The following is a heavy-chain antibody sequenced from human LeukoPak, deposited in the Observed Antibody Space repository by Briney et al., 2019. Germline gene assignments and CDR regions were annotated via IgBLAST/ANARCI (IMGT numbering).Heavy chain of an antibody. D-gene: IGHD2-8*02. CDR1: GFTFSSYA. Sequence: GGSLRLSCAASGFTFSSYAMSWVRQAPGKGLEWVSAISGSGGSTYYADSVKGRFTISRDNSKNTLYLQMNSLRAEDTAVYYCARAEHYGNRKGTVGVYFDLWGRGTLVTVSS. J-gene: IGHJ2*01. V-gene: IGHV3-23*01. CDR2: ISGSGGST. CDR3: ARAEHYGNRKGTVGVYFDL.